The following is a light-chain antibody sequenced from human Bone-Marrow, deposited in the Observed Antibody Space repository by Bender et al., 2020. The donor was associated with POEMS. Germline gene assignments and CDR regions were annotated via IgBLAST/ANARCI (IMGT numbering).Light chain of an antibody. CDR2: VNS. V-gene: IGLV1-40*01. J-gene: IGLJ2*01. CDR3: QSYDSSVRV. Sequence: QSVLTQPPSVSGAPGQRVTISCTGSSSNIGAGSDVHWYQQLPGTAPKLLIYVNSNRPSGVPDRFSGSKSGTSASLAITGLQAEDEADYYCQSYDSSVRVFGGGTKLTVL. CDR1: SSNIGAGSD.